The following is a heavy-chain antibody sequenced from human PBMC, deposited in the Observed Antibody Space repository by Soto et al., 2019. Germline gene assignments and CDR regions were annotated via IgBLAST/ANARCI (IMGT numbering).Heavy chain of an antibody. CDR2: ISAYNGNT. CDR1: GYTFTSYG. J-gene: IGHJ6*02. V-gene: IGHV1-18*01. Sequence: ASVKVSCKASGYTFTSYGISWVRQAPGQGLEWMGWISAYNGNTNYAQKLQGRVTMTTDTSTSTAYMELRSLRSDDTAVYYCESVKYINPYYYYYGMDVWGQGNTVTVS. D-gene: IGHD5-18*01. CDR3: ESVKYINPYYYYYGMDV.